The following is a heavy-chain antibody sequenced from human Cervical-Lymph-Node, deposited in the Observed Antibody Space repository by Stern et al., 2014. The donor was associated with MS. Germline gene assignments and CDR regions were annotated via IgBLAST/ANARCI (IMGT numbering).Heavy chain of an antibody. Sequence: QLVQSGPEVKKPGTSVKVSCKASGITFSHSAVQWLRQARGQRLEWIGLGVVLKGDTNYAQSFQERVTITRDMSTSTVYMELRSLRSEDTAVYYCASERYTYYDDQRPPGGFGPWGQGTLVTVSS. CDR1: GITFSHSA. CDR2: GVVLKGDT. J-gene: IGHJ5*02. D-gene: IGHD5-18*01. CDR3: ASERYTYYDDQRPPGGFGP. V-gene: IGHV1-58*01.